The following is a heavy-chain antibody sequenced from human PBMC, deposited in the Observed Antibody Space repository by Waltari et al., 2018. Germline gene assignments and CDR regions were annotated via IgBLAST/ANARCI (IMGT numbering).Heavy chain of an antibody. CDR2: IYYSGST. CDR3: AGSATMATKGYFDY. J-gene: IGHJ4*02. CDR1: GGSISSYY. D-gene: IGHD5-18*01. Sequence: QVQLQESGPGLVKPSETLSLTCTVSGGSISSYYWSWIRQPPGKGLEWIGYIYYSGSTNYNPSLKSRVTISVDTSKNQFSLKLSSVTAADTAVYYCAGSATMATKGYFDYWGQGTLVTVSS. V-gene: IGHV4-59*01.